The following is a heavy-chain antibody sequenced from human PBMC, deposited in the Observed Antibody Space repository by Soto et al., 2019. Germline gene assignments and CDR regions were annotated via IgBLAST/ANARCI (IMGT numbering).Heavy chain of an antibody. CDR2: IYYSGST. Sequence: SETLSLTCTVSGGSISSYYWSWIRQPPGKGLEWIGYIYYSGSTNYNPSLKSRVTISVDTSKNQFSLKLSSVTAADTAVYYCARGVPNDWLFIYYFDYWGQGTLVTVSS. J-gene: IGHJ4*02. CDR3: ARGVPNDWLFIYYFDY. CDR1: GGSISSYY. V-gene: IGHV4-59*01. D-gene: IGHD3-9*01.